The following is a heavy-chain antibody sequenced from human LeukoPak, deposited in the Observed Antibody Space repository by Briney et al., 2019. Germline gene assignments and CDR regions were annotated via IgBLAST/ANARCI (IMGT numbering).Heavy chain of an antibody. CDR2: ISTYNGNA. D-gene: IGHD6-13*01. V-gene: IGHV1-18*01. J-gene: IGHJ4*02. Sequence: ASVKVSCKASGYTSTSYGINWVRQAPGQGLEWMGWISTYNGNANYAQKVQGRVTMTRNTSISTAYMELSSLRSEDTAVYYCARGDNGYSTHWGQGTLVTVSS. CDR1: GYTSTSYG. CDR3: ARGDNGYSTH.